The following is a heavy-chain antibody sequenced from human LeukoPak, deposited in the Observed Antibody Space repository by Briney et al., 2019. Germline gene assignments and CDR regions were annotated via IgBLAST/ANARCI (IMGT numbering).Heavy chain of an antibody. J-gene: IGHJ1*01. Sequence: GGSLRLPCAASGFTVSSNYMSWVRQAPEKGLEWVSVIYSGGSTYYADSVKGRFTTPRDISKNTLYLQMNSLRAEDTAVYYCASVNGDGAEYFQHWGQGTLVTVSS. CDR1: GFTVSSNY. CDR2: IYSGGST. V-gene: IGHV3-53*01. D-gene: IGHD2-21*01. CDR3: ASVNGDGAEYFQH.